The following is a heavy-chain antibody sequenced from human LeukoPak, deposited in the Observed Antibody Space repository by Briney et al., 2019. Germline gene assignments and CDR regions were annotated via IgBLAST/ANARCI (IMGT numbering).Heavy chain of an antibody. CDR1: GGSISSYY. V-gene: IGHV4-59*01. Sequence: SETLSLTCTVSGGSISSYYWSWIRQPPGKELEWIGYVYYSGSTNYNPSLKSRVTISVDTSKNQFSLKLSSVTAADTAVYYCARAGRSGYADYWGQGTLVTVSS. D-gene: IGHD3-22*01. CDR2: VYYSGST. CDR3: ARAGRSGYADY. J-gene: IGHJ4*02.